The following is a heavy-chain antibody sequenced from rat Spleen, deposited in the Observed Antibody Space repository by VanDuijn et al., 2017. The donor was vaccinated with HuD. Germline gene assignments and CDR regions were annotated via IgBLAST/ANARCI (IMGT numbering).Heavy chain of an antibody. Sequence: EVQLVESGGDLVQPGGSLKLSCAASGFTFSKSAMAWVRQAPTKGLEWVATTSYDGSSIYYRDSVKGRFTISRDNAKSTLYLQMDSLRSEDTAIYYCARENWINTVATPFDYWGQGVMVTVSS. V-gene: IGHV5-29*01. CDR1: GFTFSKSA. CDR3: ARENWINTVATPFDY. J-gene: IGHJ2*01. D-gene: IGHD1-3*01. CDR2: TSYDGSSI.